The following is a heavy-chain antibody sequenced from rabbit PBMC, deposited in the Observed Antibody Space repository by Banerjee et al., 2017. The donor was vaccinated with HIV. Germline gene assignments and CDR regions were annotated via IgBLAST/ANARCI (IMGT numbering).Heavy chain of an antibody. CDR2: IYVGSSGST. CDR1: GFTLSSYF. Sequence: QEQLVESGGGLVKPEGSLTLTCTASGFTLSSYFMCWVRQAPGKGLEWIACIYVGSSGSTWYASWAKGRFTISKPSSTTVTLQMTNLTGADTATYFCARAYGGRGDYAYALGLWGQGTLVTVS. CDR3: ARAYGGRGDYAYALGL. D-gene: IGHD6-1*01. J-gene: IGHJ4*01. V-gene: IGHV1S45*01.